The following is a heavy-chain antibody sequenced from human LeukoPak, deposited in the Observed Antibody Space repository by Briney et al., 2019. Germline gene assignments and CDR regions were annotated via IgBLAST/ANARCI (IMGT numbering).Heavy chain of an antibody. J-gene: IGHJ4*02. CDR1: GYTFTGYY. CDR2: INPNSGGT. Sequence: ASVKVSCKASGYTFTGYYMHWVRQAPGQGLEWMGRINPNSGGTNYAQKFQGRVTMTRDTSISTAYMELSRLRSDDTALYYCARGLMYYYDSSGMGLGYWGQGTLVTVSS. D-gene: IGHD3-22*01. CDR3: ARGLMYYYDSSGMGLGY. V-gene: IGHV1-2*06.